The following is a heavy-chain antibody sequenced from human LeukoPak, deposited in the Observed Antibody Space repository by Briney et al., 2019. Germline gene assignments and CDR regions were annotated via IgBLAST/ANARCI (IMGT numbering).Heavy chain of an antibody. CDR2: ISAYNGNT. CDR3: AREGSDNIVGATRKRPDLDY. Sequence: ASVKVSCKASGYTFTSYGISWVRQAPGQGLEWMGGISAYNGNTNYAQKLQGRVTMTTDTSTSTAYMELRSLRSDDTAVYYCAREGSDNIVGATRKRPDLDYWGQGTLVTVSS. CDR1: GYTFTSYG. J-gene: IGHJ4*02. V-gene: IGHV1-18*01. D-gene: IGHD1-26*01.